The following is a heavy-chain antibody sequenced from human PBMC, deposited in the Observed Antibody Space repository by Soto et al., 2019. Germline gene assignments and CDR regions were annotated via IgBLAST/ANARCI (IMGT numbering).Heavy chain of an antibody. CDR2: IYYSGST. CDR1: GGSISSGGYY. D-gene: IGHD3-22*01. CDR3: ARDKSPYDSSGYYGGQGAFDI. J-gene: IGHJ3*02. Sequence: SETLSLTCTVSGGSISSGGYYWSWIRQHPGKGLEWIGYIYYSGSTYYNPSLKSRVTISVDTSKNQFSLKLSSVTAADTAVYYCARDKSPYDSSGYYGGQGAFDIWGQGTMVTVSS. V-gene: IGHV4-31*03.